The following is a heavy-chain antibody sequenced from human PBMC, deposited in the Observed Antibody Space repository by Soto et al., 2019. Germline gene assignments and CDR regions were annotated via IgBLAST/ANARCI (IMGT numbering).Heavy chain of an antibody. D-gene: IGHD3-9*01. J-gene: IGHJ6*02. CDR2: INHSGIT. Sequence: PSETLSLTCAVYGGSFSGYYLSWIRQPPGKGLEWIVEINHSGITNYNPSLKSRVTISVYTSKNQFSLKLSSVTAADTAVYYCARGCYSPRGYFDWLSGCYYGMDVWGPGTTVTVSS. CDR3: ARGCYSPRGYFDWLSGCYYGMDV. CDR1: GGSFSGYY. V-gene: IGHV4-34*01.